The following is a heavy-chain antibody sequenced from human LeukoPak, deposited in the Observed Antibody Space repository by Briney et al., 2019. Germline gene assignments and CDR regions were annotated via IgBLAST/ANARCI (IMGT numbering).Heavy chain of an antibody. CDR1: GFTVSSYW. D-gene: IGHD5-12*01. J-gene: IGHJ4*02. CDR3: ATLVATTQFDY. Sequence: PGGSLRLSCAASGFTVSSYWMSWVRQAPGKGLEWVANIKQDGSEKYYVDSVKGRFTISRDNAQKSLWLQMNSLRAEDTAVYYCATLVATTQFDYWGQGTLVTVSS. CDR2: IKQDGSEK. V-gene: IGHV3-7*01.